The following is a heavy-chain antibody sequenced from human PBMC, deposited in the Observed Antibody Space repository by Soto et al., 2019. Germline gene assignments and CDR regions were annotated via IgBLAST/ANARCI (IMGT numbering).Heavy chain of an antibody. Sequence: SETLSLTCAVSGGSISSSNWWSWVRQPPGKGLEWIGEIYYSGSTNYNPSLKSRVTISVDKSKNQVSLKLSSVTAADTAVYYCARVVSHGVYYYYGMDVWGQGTTVTVSS. J-gene: IGHJ6*02. CDR1: GGSISSSNW. D-gene: IGHD3-10*01. CDR3: ARVVSHGVYYYYGMDV. V-gene: IGHV4-4*02. CDR2: IYYSGST.